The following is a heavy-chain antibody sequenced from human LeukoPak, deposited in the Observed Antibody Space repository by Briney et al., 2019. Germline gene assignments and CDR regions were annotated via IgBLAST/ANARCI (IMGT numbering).Heavy chain of an antibody. J-gene: IGHJ4*02. CDR1: GFTVSSNY. V-gene: IGHV3-66*01. D-gene: IGHD6-13*01. CDR3: AKDSSWGYYFDY. Sequence: GSLRLSCGASGFTVSSNYMSWVRQAPGKGLEWVSVIYSGGSTYYADSVKGRFTISRDNSKNTLYLQMNSLRAEDTAVYYCAKDSSWGYYFDYWGQGTLVTVSS. CDR2: IYSGGST.